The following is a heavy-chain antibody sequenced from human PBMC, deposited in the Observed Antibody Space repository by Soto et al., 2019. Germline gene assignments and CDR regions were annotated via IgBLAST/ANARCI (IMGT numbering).Heavy chain of an antibody. V-gene: IGHV3-30*18. CDR3: AKDASDGEEEDYYYYYGMDV. CDR2: ISYDGSNK. J-gene: IGHJ6*02. CDR1: GFTFSSYG. Sequence: QVQLVESGGGVVQPGRSLRLSCAASGFTFSSYGMHWVRQAPGKGLEWVAVISYDGSNKYYADSVKGRFTISRDNSKNTLYLKINSRRAEDTAVYYCAKDASDGEEEDYYYYYGMDVWGQGTTVTVSS.